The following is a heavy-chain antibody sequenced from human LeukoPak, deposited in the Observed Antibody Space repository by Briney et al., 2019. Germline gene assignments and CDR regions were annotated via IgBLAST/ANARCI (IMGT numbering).Heavy chain of an antibody. V-gene: IGHV3-7*01. D-gene: IGHD6-6*01. Sequence: GGSLRLSCAASGFTFSGYWMTWVRQAPGKGLEWVANIKHDGSDKNYVDSVKGRFTISRDNAKNSLYLQMNTLRVEDTAVYYCARGEAAPDYWGQGTLVTVSS. CDR2: IKHDGSDK. J-gene: IGHJ4*02. CDR3: ARGEAAPDY. CDR1: GFTFSGYW.